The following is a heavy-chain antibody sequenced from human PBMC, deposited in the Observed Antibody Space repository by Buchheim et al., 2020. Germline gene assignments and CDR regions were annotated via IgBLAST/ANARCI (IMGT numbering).Heavy chain of an antibody. D-gene: IGHD5-18*01. V-gene: IGHV3-23*01. Sequence: EVQLLESGGGLVQPGGSLRLSCAASGFTFSSYAMSWVRQAPGKGLEWVSAISGSGGSTYYADSVKGRLTISRDNSKNTLYLQMNSLRAEDTAVYYCAKDQLQLWLRYYYGMDVWGQGTT. CDR2: ISGSGGST. J-gene: IGHJ6*02. CDR1: GFTFSSYA. CDR3: AKDQLQLWLRYYYGMDV.